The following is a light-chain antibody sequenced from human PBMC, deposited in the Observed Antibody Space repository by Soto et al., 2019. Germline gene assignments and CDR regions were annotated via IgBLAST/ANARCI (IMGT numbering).Light chain of an antibody. J-gene: IGKJ1*01. CDR1: QSISTW. V-gene: IGKV1-5*01. CDR2: DVS. CDR3: QQYNSYSWT. Sequence: DIQMTQSPFFLSASVGDRVTITCRASQSISTWLAWYQQKPGKAPKLLIYDVSSLESGVPSRFSGSGSGTEFTLTISSLQPDDFATYYCQQYNSYSWTFGQGTKVDIK.